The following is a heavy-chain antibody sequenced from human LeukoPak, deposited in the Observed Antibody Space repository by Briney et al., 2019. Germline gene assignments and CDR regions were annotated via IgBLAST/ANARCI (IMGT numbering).Heavy chain of an antibody. CDR3: AKDDYYDSSGYRSELDY. Sequence: PGGSLRLSCAASGFTLSSYAMSWVRQAPGKGLEWVSAISGSGGSTYYADSVKGRFTISRDNSKNTLYLQMNSLRAEDTAVYYCAKDDYYDSSGYRSELDYWGQGTLVTVSS. CDR2: ISGSGGST. D-gene: IGHD3-22*01. V-gene: IGHV3-23*01. J-gene: IGHJ4*02. CDR1: GFTLSSYA.